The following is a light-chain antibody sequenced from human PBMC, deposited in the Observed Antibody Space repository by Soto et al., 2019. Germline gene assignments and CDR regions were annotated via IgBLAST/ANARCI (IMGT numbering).Light chain of an antibody. J-gene: IGKJ2*01. CDR3: QQYGRT. V-gene: IGKV3-20*01. Sequence: DIVLTQSPGTLSLSPGDRATLSCRSSQSVNSNYLAWYQQKPGQAPRLRIFGASTRATGIPDRFRGSGSGTDFTLTINRLEPEDFAVYYCQQYGRTFGQGTKLEIK. CDR2: GAS. CDR1: QSVNSNY.